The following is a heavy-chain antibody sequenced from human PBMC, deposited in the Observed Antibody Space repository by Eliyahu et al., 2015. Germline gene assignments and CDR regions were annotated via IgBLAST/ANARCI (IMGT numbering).Heavy chain of an antibody. CDR1: GFXFSGSA. D-gene: IGHD4-23*01. V-gene: IGHV3-73*02. CDR3: TSTTVVRPDYYYYGMDV. Sequence: EVQLVESGGGLVQPGGSLKLSCAASGFXFSGSAXPWVRQASGKGLEWVGRIRSKANSYATAYAASVKGRFTISRDDSKNTAYLQMNSLKTEDTAVYYCTSTTVVRPDYYYYGMDVWGQGTTVTVSS. CDR2: IRSKANSYAT. J-gene: IGHJ6*02.